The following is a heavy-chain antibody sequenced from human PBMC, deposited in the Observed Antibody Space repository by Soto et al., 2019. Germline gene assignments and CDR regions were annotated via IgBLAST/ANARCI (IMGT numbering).Heavy chain of an antibody. CDR3: ARALPRRIAAAGMDV. CDR1: GFTFSSYD. CDR2: IGTAGDT. J-gene: IGHJ6*02. D-gene: IGHD6-13*01. Sequence: GGSLRLSCAASGFTFSSYDMHWVRQATGKGLEWVSAIGTAGDTYYPGSVKGRFTISGENAKNSLYLQMNSLRAGDTAVYYCARALPRRIAAAGMDVWGQGTTVTVS. V-gene: IGHV3-13*01.